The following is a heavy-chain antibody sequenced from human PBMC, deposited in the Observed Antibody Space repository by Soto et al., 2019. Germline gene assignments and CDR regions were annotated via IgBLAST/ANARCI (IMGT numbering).Heavy chain of an antibody. V-gene: IGHV1-46*01. J-gene: IGHJ5*02. D-gene: IGHD3-22*01. CDR1: GYTFTSYY. CDR3: ARDFWYYYDSSGSSWFDP. Sequence: ASVKVSCKASGYTFTSYYMHWVRQAPGQGLEWMGIINPSGGSTSYAQKFQGRVTMTRDTSTSTVYMELSSLRSEDTAVYYCARDFWYYYDSSGSSWFDPWGQGTLVTVSS. CDR2: INPSGGST.